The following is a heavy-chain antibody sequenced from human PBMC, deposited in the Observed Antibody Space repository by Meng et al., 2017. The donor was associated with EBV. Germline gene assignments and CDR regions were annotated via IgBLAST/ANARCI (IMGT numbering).Heavy chain of an antibody. CDR1: GGPFRYYA. Sequence: VRSVAEVKKPGSSVKVSCKTSGGPFRYYAISWVRQAPGQGLEWLGGFLPRLGAPNYAQKFHGRVKITADESTSTHYMDLSSLRSEDTAIYYCASESGRGYTPDYWGQGTLVTVSS. J-gene: IGHJ4*02. V-gene: IGHV1-69*01. CDR3: ASESGRGYTPDY. CDR2: FLPRLGAP. D-gene: IGHD3-10*01.